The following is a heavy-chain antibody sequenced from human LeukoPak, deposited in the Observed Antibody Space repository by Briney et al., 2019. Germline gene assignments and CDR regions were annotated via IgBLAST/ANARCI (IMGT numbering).Heavy chain of an antibody. CDR2: IYYSGST. J-gene: IGHJ4*02. CDR1: GGSFSGYY. CDR3: ARSTYVFWSGYDY. Sequence: SETLSLTCAVYGGSFSGYYWSWIRQPPGKGLEWIGYIYYSGSTYYNPSLKSRVTISVDTSKNQFSLKLSSVTAADTAVYYCARSTYVFWSGYDYWGQGTLVTVSS. D-gene: IGHD3/OR15-3a*01. V-gene: IGHV4-59*08.